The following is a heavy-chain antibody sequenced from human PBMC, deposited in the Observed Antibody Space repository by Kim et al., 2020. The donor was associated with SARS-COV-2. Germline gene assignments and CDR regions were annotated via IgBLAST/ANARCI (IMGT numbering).Heavy chain of an antibody. CDR1: GFTFDDYA. CDR3: AKDIGDGYNKYYFDY. V-gene: IGHV3-9*01. D-gene: IGHD5-12*01. J-gene: IGHJ4*02. Sequence: GGSLRLSCAASGFTFDDYAMHWVRQAPGKVLEWVSGISWNSGSIGYADSVKGRFTISRDNAKNSLYLQMNSLRAEDTALYYCAKDIGDGYNKYYFDYWGQGTLVTVSS. CDR2: ISWNSGSI.